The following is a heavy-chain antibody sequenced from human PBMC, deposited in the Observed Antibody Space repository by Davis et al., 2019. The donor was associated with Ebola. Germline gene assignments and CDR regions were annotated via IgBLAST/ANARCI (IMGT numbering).Heavy chain of an antibody. CDR1: GFTFSTYS. CDR2: ISYDGSNK. J-gene: IGHJ4*02. D-gene: IGHD5-24*01. V-gene: IGHV3-30*03. Sequence: GESLKISCAASGFTFSTYSMSWVRQAPGKGLEWVAVISYDGSNKYYADSVKGRFTISRDNAKNSLYLQMNSLRDEDTAVYYCARGRWLQFHFFDYWGQGTLVTVSS. CDR3: ARGRWLQFHFFDY.